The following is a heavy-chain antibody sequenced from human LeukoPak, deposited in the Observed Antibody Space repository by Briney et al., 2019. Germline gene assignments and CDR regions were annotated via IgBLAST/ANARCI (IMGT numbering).Heavy chain of an antibody. J-gene: IGHJ4*02. CDR1: GFTFSSYS. D-gene: IGHD6-19*01. V-gene: IGHV3-21*01. Sequence: GGSLRLSCAASGFTFSSYSMNWVRRAPGKGLEWVSSISSSSSYIYYADSVKGRFTISRDNAKNSLYLQMNSLRAEDTAVYYCARGLAVADAFDYWGQGTLVTVSS. CDR2: ISSSSSYI. CDR3: ARGLAVADAFDY.